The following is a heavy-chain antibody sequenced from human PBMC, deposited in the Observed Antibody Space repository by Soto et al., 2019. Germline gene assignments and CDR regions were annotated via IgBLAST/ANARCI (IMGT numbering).Heavy chain of an antibody. V-gene: IGHV3-23*01. CDR2: IDGSGGTT. D-gene: IGHD3-10*01. Sequence: GASRRLSCAASGFPFSSTDMTWVRQAPGKGLDWVSTIDGSGGTTYYADSVKGRFTISRDNSMNTVYLQMNSLRADDTALYYCAKNSGWFNTWGQGALVTVSS. CDR3: AKNSGWFNT. CDR1: GFPFSSTD. J-gene: IGHJ5*02.